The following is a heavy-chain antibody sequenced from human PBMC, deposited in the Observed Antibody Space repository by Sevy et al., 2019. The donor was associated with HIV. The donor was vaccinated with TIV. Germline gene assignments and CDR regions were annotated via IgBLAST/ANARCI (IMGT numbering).Heavy chain of an antibody. CDR2: IRYDGSDK. V-gene: IGHV3-30*02. Sequence: GGSLRLSCAASGFIFSNFGMHWVRQVPGKGLEWVTFIRYDGSDKYYAASVKGRFTISRDDSTNTLYLQMDSLRAEDTAIYYCAKDLAGPGRRYFDYWGQGTLVTVSS. D-gene: IGHD6-13*01. CDR3: AKDLAGPGRRYFDY. CDR1: GFIFSNFG. J-gene: IGHJ4*02.